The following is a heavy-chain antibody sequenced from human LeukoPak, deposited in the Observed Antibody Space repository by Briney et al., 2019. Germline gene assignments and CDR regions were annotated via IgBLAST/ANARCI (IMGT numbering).Heavy chain of an antibody. CDR3: ARREYDILTGSAYYYYGMDV. CDR1: GYSFTNYW. J-gene: IGHJ6*02. D-gene: IGHD3-9*01. Sequence: GKSLTISCKGSGYSFTNYWIGWVRQMPVKGLEWMGIINPGDSDTRYSPSFQGQVTISSDKSISTVYLQWSSLKGSDTAIYCCARREYDILTGSAYYYYGMDVWGQGTTVTVSS. CDR2: INPGDSDT. V-gene: IGHV5-51*01.